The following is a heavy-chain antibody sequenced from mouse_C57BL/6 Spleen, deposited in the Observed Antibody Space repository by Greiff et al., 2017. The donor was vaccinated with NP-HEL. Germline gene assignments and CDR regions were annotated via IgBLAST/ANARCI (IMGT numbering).Heavy chain of an antibody. V-gene: IGHV7-3*01. CDR2: IRNKANGYTT. J-gene: IGHJ2*01. Sequence: EVQGVESGGGLVQPGGSLSLSCAASGFTFTDYYMSWVRQPPGKALEWLGFIRNKANGYTTEYSASVKGRFTISRDNSQSILYLQMNALRAEDSATYYCARATTVVATGFDYWGQGTTLTVSS. CDR1: GFTFTDYY. CDR3: ARATTVVATGFDY. D-gene: IGHD1-1*01.